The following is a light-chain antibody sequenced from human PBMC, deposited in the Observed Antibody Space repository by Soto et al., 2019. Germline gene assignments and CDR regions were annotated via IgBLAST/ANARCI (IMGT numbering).Light chain of an antibody. V-gene: IGKV1-39*01. J-gene: IGKJ1*01. CDR3: QQSYSTRPWT. Sequence: DIQMTQSPSSLSASVGDRVTITCRASQSISSYLNWYQQKPGKAPKLLIYAASSLQSGVPSRFSGSASGTDFTLPSSSLQPEDFATYYGQQSYSTRPWTFGQGTKVEIK. CDR2: AAS. CDR1: QSISSY.